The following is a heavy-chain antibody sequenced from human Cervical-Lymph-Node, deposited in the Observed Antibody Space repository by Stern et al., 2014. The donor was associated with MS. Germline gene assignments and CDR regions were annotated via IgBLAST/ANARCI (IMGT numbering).Heavy chain of an antibody. Sequence: EVQLVESGAEVKKPGESLKISCKGFGYNFATYWIGWVRQMPGKGLEWMGIVYPGDSDAIYSPSFQGQVTISADKSISTAYLQWSGLKASDSAIYYCARRDYGNSAFGYWGQGTLVTVSS. D-gene: IGHD3-16*01. CDR3: ARRDYGNSAFGY. V-gene: IGHV5-51*01. J-gene: IGHJ4*02. CDR1: GYNFATYW. CDR2: VYPGDSDA.